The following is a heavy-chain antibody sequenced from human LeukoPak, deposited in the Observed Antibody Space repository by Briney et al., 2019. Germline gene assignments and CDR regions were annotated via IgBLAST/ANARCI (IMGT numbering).Heavy chain of an antibody. CDR1: GDSISRSSAA. CDR2: TYYRSKWYN. Sequence: SQTLSLTCAISGDSISRSSAAWNWIRQSPSRGLGWLGRTYYRSKWYNDYAESVKSRITINPDKSKNQFFLQLNSVTPEDTAVYYCARGIWNSVSYDYWGQGTLVTVSS. CDR3: ARGIWNSVSYDY. V-gene: IGHV6-1*01. J-gene: IGHJ4*02. D-gene: IGHD1-7*01.